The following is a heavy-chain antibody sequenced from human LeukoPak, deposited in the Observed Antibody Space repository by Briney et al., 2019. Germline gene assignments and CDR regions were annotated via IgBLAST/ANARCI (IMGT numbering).Heavy chain of an antibody. CDR3: ARDDNWGFDY. J-gene: IGHJ4*02. V-gene: IGHV3-21*05. CDR1: GFAFSDYS. Sequence: PGGSLRLSCAASGFAFSDYSMNWVRQAPGKGLEWIANTRGSGSGMGSGRYYAGAVKGRFTISRDNAKNSLYLQMNSLRAEDTAFYFCARDDNWGFDYWGQGALVTVSS. D-gene: IGHD7-27*01. CDR2: TRGSGSGMGSGR.